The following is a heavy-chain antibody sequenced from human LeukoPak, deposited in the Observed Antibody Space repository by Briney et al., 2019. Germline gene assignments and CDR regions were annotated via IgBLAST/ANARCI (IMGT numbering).Heavy chain of an antibody. J-gene: IGHJ6*02. V-gene: IGHV3-33*01. CDR2: MWYDGSNK. CDR3: ASGRLNYFYAMDI. Sequence: PGRSLRLSCAASGFTFSRNGMHWVRQAPGKGLEWVAVMWYDGSNKYYADSVKGRFTISRDNSKNTLYLQMNSPRAEDTAVYYCASGRLNYFYAMDIWGQGTTVTVSS. CDR1: GFTFSRNG.